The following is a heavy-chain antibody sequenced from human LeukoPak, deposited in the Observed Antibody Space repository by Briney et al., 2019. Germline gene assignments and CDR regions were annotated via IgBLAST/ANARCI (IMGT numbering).Heavy chain of an antibody. V-gene: IGHV3-30*04. CDR3: ARGKGYYGSGSSFDY. J-gene: IGHJ4*02. Sequence: GGSLRLSCAVSGFTFSRYAMHWVRQAPGEGLEWVALISYDGSNTYNADSVRGRFTISRDDSKNTLFLQMNNLRAEDTAVYYCARGKGYYGSGSSFDYWAQGTLVTVSS. CDR1: GFTFSRYA. D-gene: IGHD3-10*01. CDR2: ISYDGSNT.